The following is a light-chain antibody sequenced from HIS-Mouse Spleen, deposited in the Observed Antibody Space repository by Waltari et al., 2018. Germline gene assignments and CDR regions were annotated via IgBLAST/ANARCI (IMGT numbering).Light chain of an antibody. CDR1: QSVSSSY. CDR3: QQYGSSPRT. J-gene: IGKJ1*01. Sequence: EIVLTQSPGTLSLSPGERATLSCRASQSVSSSYLAWYQQKPGQAPRLLIYGASSRATGIPDRFSGSGSGTDFTLTISRLDPEDFAVYYCQQYGSSPRTFGQGTKVESK. V-gene: IGKV3-20*01. CDR2: GAS.